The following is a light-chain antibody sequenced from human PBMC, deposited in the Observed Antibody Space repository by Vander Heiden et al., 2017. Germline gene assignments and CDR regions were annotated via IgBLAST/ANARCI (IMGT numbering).Light chain of an antibody. Sequence: QSALTQPPSASGSPGQSVTISCTGASSDVGTYNYVSWYQQHPGKAPKLMIYEVSKRPSGVPDRFSGSKSGNTASLTVSGLQPEDEADYYCSSYAGSSTYVFGTGTKVTVL. CDR3: SSYAGSSTYV. CDR1: SSDVGTYNY. V-gene: IGLV2-8*01. J-gene: IGLJ1*01. CDR2: EVS.